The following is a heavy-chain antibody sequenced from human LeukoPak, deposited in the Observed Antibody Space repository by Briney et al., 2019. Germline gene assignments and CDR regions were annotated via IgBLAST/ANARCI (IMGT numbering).Heavy chain of an antibody. J-gene: IGHJ1*01. D-gene: IGHD4-17*01. CDR1: DYTFTSYG. V-gene: IGHV1-18*01. CDR3: ARGDYGDYEPYFQH. CDR2: ISAYNGNT. Sequence: ASVKLSCKASDYTFTSYGISWVRQAPGQWLEWMGWISAYNGNTNYAQKLQGRVSMTTDTSTSTAYMELRSLRSDDTAVYYCARGDYGDYEPYFQHWGQGTLVTVSS.